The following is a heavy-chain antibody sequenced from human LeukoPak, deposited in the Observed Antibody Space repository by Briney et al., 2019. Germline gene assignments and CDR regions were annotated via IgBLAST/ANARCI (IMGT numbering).Heavy chain of an antibody. D-gene: IGHD6-19*01. CDR1: GFTFSSYA. CDR2: ISGSGGST. J-gene: IGHJ5*02. Sequence: PGGSLRLSCAASGFTFSSYAMSWVRQVPGKGLEWVSVISGSGGSTYYADSVKGRFTISRDNSKNTLFLQMNSLRAEDTAVYYCARDRPGYSSGWYWFDPWGQGTLVTVSS. V-gene: IGHV3-23*01. CDR3: ARDRPGYSSGWYWFDP.